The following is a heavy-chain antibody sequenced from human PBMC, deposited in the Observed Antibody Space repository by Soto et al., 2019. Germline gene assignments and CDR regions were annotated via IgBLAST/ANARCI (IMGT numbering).Heavy chain of an antibody. CDR1: GYTFTSYG. J-gene: IGHJ4*02. V-gene: IGHV1-18*01. CDR3: ARDGIAARPTHDY. D-gene: IGHD6-6*01. Sequence: ASVKVSCKASGYTFTSYGINWVRQAPGQGLEWMGWISGYNGNTKYAQKLQGRVTMTTDTSTSTAYMELRSLRSDDTALYYCARDGIAARPTHDYWGQGTLVNVSS. CDR2: ISGYNGNT.